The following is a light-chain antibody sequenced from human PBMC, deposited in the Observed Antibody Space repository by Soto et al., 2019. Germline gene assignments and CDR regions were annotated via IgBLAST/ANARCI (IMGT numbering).Light chain of an antibody. CDR2: DDA. CDR1: KVENKN. CDR3: LVWESSSDQYV. V-gene: IGLV3-21*02. J-gene: IGLJ1*01. Sequence: SYELPQPPSVSVAPGQTARITCGGEKVENKNVHWYQQKAGQAPVLVVFDDADRPSGIPDRFSGSYSGNTATLTISRVEAGDEADYYCLVWESSSDQYVFGTGTKV.